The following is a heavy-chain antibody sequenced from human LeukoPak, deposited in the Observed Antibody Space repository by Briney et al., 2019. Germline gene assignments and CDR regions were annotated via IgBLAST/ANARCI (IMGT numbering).Heavy chain of an antibody. CDR3: ARWGFLIGNDY. CDR1: GFTFSSYA. D-gene: IGHD3-16*01. V-gene: IGHV3-64*01. Sequence: GESLKISCAASGFTFSSYAMHWVRQAPGKGLEFVSAISSNGGSTYYANSVKGRFTISRDNSKNTLYLQMGSLRAEDMAVYYCARWGFLIGNDYRGQGTLVTVSS. J-gene: IGHJ4*02. CDR2: ISSNGGST.